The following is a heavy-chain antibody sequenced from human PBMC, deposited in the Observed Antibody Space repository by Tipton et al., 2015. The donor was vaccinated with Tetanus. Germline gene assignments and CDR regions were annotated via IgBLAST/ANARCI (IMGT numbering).Heavy chain of an antibody. Sequence: LRLSCAASGFIFSSYGIHWVRQAPGKGLEWVAVSWYDGTDQYYADSVNGRFTLSRDNSKNTLYLEMNSPRDEDTALYYCAREGECSGGSSLSGDFDKWDQGTHLTVSS. V-gene: IGHV3-33*01. CDR3: AREGECSGGSSLSGDFDK. CDR2: SWYDGTDQ. J-gene: IGHJ4*02. D-gene: IGHD2-15*01. CDR1: GFIFSSYG.